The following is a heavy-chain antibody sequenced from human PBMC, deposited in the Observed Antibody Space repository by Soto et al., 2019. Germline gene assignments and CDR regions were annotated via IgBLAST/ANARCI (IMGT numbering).Heavy chain of an antibody. CDR3: ARVHPYGDLTFDY. D-gene: IGHD4-17*01. J-gene: IGHJ4*02. CDR1: GGTFSSYA. Sequence: SVKVSCKASGGTFSSYAISWVRQAPGQGLEWMGGIIPIFGTANYAQKFQGRVTITADESTSTAYMELGSLRSEDTAVYYCARVHPYGDLTFDYWGQGTLVTVSS. V-gene: IGHV1-69*13. CDR2: IIPIFGTA.